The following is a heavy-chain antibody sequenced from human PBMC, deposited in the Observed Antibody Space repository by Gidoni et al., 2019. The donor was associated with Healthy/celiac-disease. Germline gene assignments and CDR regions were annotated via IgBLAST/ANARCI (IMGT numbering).Heavy chain of an antibody. V-gene: IGHV1-46*03. CDR2: INPSGGST. D-gene: IGHD3-22*01. CDR1: GYTFTRYY. Sequence: QVQLVQSGAEVKKPGASVKVSCKASGYTFTRYYMHWVRQAPGQGLEWMGIINPSGGSTSYAQKFQGRVTMTRGTSTSTVYMELSSLRSEDTAVYYCARGSYYYDSSGYYPLYFDYWGQGTLVTVSS. J-gene: IGHJ4*02. CDR3: ARGSYYYDSSGYYPLYFDY.